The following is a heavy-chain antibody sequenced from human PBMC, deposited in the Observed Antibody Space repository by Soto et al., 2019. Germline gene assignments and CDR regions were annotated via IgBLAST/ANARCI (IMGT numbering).Heavy chain of an antibody. J-gene: IGHJ4*02. CDR1: GFHFSSYA. CDR3: ARGAVTTTFAY. Sequence: QVQLVESGGGVLQPGRSLRVSCEASGFHFSSYAMHWVRQAPGKGLEWVAVIWSDGSKKSYADAVKGRFTIARDNSKKTLYLQMNSLRVEDTAVYYCARGAVTTTFAYWGQGTLVTVSP. D-gene: IGHD4-17*01. V-gene: IGHV3-33*01. CDR2: IWSDGSKK.